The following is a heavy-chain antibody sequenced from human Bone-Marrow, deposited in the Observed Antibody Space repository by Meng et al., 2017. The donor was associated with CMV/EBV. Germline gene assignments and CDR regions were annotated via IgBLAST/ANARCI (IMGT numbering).Heavy chain of an antibody. D-gene: IGHD1-7*01. V-gene: IGHV3-23*01. J-gene: IGHJ4*02. CDR2: IGDGSGST. CDR1: GFPFSRYV. CDR3: ARRMVNYPFDS. Sequence: GGSLTLLCAASGFPFSRYVMTWVRPAPGKGLECVSAIGDGSGSTYYADSVQGRFTISRDSSKNTLYLQMNTRRAEDTAVYFCARRMVNYPFDSWGQGTLVTVSS.